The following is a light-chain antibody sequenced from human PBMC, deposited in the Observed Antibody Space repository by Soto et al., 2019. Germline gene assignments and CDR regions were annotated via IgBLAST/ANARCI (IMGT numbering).Light chain of an antibody. CDR1: QSVSSKY. J-gene: IGKJ3*01. CDR3: QQYGSSLFT. V-gene: IGKV3-20*01. Sequence: IVLTQSPGNLSLSPGERATLSCRASQSVSSKYLAWYQQKPGQAPRVLIYGTSIRASGVPERFSGGGSGTDFTLTITRLEPEDFAVYYCQQYGSSLFTFGPRTKVHI. CDR2: GTS.